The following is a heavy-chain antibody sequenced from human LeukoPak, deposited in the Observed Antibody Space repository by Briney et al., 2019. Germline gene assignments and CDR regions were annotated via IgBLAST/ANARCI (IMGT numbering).Heavy chain of an antibody. V-gene: IGHV4-34*12. CDR3: ARRYSGGFYLDY. CDR1: GGSFSGYY. D-gene: IGHD2-21*01. CDR2: IFHSGTT. Sequence: SETLSLTCAVYGGSFSGYYWSWIRQPPGKGLEWIGSIFHSGTTYYNPSLQSRVTISVDTSKNQFSLRLTSVTAADTAVYYCARRYSGGFYLDYWGQGTQVTVSS. J-gene: IGHJ4*02.